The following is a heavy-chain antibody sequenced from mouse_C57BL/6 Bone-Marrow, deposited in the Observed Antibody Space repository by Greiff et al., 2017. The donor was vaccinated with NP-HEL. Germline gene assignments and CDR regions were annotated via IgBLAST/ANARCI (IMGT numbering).Heavy chain of an antibody. CDR1: GYAFTNYL. Sequence: QVQLKQSGAELVRPGTSVKVSCKASGYAFTNYLIEWVKQRPGQGLEWIGVINPGSGGTNYNEKFKGKATLTADKSSSTAYMQLSSLTSEDSAVYFCASLYDGSSYGYFDVWGTGTTVTVSS. CDR2: INPGSGGT. J-gene: IGHJ1*03. CDR3: ASLYDGSSYGYFDV. D-gene: IGHD1-1*01. V-gene: IGHV1-54*01.